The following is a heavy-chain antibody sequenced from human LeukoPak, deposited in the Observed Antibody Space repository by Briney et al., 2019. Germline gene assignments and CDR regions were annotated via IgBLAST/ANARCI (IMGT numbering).Heavy chain of an antibody. CDR1: EFTDSDSY. CDR3: VTGEQIRSPGY. D-gene: IGHD1-20*01. V-gene: IGHV3-11*03. J-gene: IGHJ4*02. CDR2: ISSTSSHT. Sequence: PGGSLRLSCAASEFTDSDSYMSWIRHAPGKGLEWVSIISSTSSHTEYADSVKGRFTISRDNAKKAVFLQMNSLRVEDTAVYYCVTGEQIRSPGYWGQGTLVTVSS.